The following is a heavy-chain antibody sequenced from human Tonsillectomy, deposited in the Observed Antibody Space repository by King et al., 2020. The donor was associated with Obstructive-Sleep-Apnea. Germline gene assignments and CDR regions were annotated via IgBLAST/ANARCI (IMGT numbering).Heavy chain of an antibody. CDR2: ISWNSGSI. CDR1: GFTFDDYA. J-gene: IGHJ4*02. Sequence: VQLVESGGGLVQPGRSLRLSCATSGFTFDDYAMHWVRQVPGKGLEWVSGISWNSGSIVYADSVKGRFTISRDNAKNSRYLQMNSLRAEDTALYYCTKGYYDTNGYYFDYWGQGTLVTVSS. V-gene: IGHV3-9*01. D-gene: IGHD3-22*01. CDR3: TKGYYDTNGYYFDY.